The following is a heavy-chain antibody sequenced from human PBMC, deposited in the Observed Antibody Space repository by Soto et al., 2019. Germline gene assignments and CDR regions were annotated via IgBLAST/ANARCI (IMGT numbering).Heavy chain of an antibody. CDR2: IYHSGST. CDR3: ARGGKTVTTFDY. D-gene: IGHD4-17*01. J-gene: IGHJ4*02. CDR1: GGSISSGGYS. V-gene: IGHV4-30-2*01. Sequence: QLQLQESGSGLVKPSQTLSLTCAVSGGSISSGGYSWSWIRQPPGKGLEWIGYIYHSGSTYYNPSIKSRVXXXVXXSKNQFSLKLSSVTAADTAVYYGARGGKTVTTFDYWGQGTLVTVSS.